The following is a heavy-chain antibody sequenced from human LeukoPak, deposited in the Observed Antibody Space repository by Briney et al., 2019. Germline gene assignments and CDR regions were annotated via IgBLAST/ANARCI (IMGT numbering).Heavy chain of an antibody. Sequence: SETLSLTCTASGGSISSSSYYWGWIRQPPGKGLEWIGSIYYSGSTYYNPSLKSRVTISVDTSKNQFSLKLSSVTAADTAVYYCASAHSRYCSSTSCYRTHAFDIWGQGTMVTVSS. CDR3: ASAHSRYCSSTSCYRTHAFDI. CDR1: GGSISSSSYY. J-gene: IGHJ3*02. D-gene: IGHD2-2*01. CDR2: IYYSGST. V-gene: IGHV4-39*01.